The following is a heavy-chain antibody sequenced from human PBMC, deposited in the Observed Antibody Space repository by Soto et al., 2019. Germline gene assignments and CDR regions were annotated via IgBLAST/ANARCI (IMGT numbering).Heavy chain of an antibody. CDR1: GGTFSSYT. D-gene: IGHD2-21*01. CDR3: ASDRGDCYTCY. Sequence: QVQLVQSGAEVKKPGSSVKVSCTASGGTFSSYTISWVRQAPGQGLEWMGRIIPILGISNYAQKFQGRVTITADKSTSTAYMELSSLRSEDTAVYYCASDRGDCYTCYCGQGTLVTVSS. V-gene: IGHV1-69*02. J-gene: IGHJ4*02. CDR2: IIPILGIS.